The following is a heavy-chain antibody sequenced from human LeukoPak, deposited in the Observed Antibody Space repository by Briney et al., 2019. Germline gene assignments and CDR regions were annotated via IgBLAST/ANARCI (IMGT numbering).Heavy chain of an antibody. CDR2: ISSSDNII. D-gene: IGHD5-12*01. J-gene: IGHJ4*02. Sequence: GGSLRLSCAASGFIFSDYYMTWIRQAPGKGLEWVSYISSSDNIIHYADSVKGRFTIFRDNAKNSLYLQMNSLRAEDTAVYYCAKGMSGYEHTLLFDYWGQGTLVTVSS. CDR3: AKGMSGYEHTLLFDY. CDR1: GFIFSDYY. V-gene: IGHV3-11*04.